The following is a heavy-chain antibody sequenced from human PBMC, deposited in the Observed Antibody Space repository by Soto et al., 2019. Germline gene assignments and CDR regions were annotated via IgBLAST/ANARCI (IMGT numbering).Heavy chain of an antibody. D-gene: IGHD2-2*01. Sequence: SETLSLTCTVSGGSFSSYYWTWIRQSPGKGLEWIGYIYYSGSTDYNPSLRGRLAISIDTSKNQFSLRLNSMTAADTAVYYCAGRDCSGTNCYYLDYYYMDVWGQGTTVTVSS. V-gene: IGHV4-59*08. CDR2: IYYSGST. J-gene: IGHJ6*03. CDR1: GGSFSSYY. CDR3: AGRDCSGTNCYYLDYYYMDV.